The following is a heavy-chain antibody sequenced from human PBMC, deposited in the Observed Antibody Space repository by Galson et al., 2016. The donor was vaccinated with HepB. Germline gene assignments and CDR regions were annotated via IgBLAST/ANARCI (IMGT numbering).Heavy chain of an antibody. CDR1: GFTFSSYW. J-gene: IGHJ5*02. V-gene: IGHV3-7*02. D-gene: IGHD4/OR15-4a*01. CDR2: IKPDGSGK. CDR3: FGAQSSP. Sequence: SLRLSCAASGFTFSSYWMNWVRQAPGKGLEWVANIKPDGSGKYYADSVKGRFTISSDNAKTSFYLKMNSLRAEDTAVYYGFGAQSSPWGQGTLVTVSS.